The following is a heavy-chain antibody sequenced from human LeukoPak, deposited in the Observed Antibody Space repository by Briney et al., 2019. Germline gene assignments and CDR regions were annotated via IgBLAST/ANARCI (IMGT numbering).Heavy chain of an antibody. CDR2: INNDGSSA. CDR1: GFTFNNYW. V-gene: IGHV3-74*01. CDR3: ARRGTGHGMDV. D-gene: IGHD1-1*01. Sequence: GGSLRLSCAASGFTFNNYWIHWVRQVPGKGLVWVSRINNDGSSASYVDSVKGRFTISRDNAKNTLFMQMNSLRAEDTAVYYCARRGTGHGMDVWGQGTTVIVSS. J-gene: IGHJ6*02.